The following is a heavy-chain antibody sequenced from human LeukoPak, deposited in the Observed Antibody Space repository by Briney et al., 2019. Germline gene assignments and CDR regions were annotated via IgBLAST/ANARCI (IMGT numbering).Heavy chain of an antibody. Sequence: GGSLRLSCAASGFTLSSYWMHWVRQAPGKGLVWVSRINSDGSSTSYADSVKGRFTISRDNAKNTLYLLMNSLRAEDTAVYYCARGTGFGELPDYWGQGTLVTVSS. CDR1: GFTLSSYW. CDR3: ARGTGFGELPDY. J-gene: IGHJ4*02. CDR2: INSDGSST. D-gene: IGHD3-10*01. V-gene: IGHV3-74*01.